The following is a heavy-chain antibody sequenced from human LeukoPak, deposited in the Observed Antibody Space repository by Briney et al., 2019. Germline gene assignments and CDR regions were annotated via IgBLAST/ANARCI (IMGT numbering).Heavy chain of an antibody. CDR3: ARGRKQWLGVFDI. CDR2: ISDSGST. CDR1: GGSISSYY. V-gene: IGHV4-59*01. J-gene: IGHJ3*02. Sequence: PSETLSLTCTVSGGSISSYYWSWLRQPPGKGLEWIGYISDSGSTNYNPSLKSRVTISVDTSRDQLSLNLKSVTAADTAVYFCARGRKQWLGVFDIWGQGARVIVSS. D-gene: IGHD6-19*01.